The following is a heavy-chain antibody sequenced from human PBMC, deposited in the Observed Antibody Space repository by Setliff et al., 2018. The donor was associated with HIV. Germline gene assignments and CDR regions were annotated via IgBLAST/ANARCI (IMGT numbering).Heavy chain of an antibody. CDR2: IYNSGST. D-gene: IGHD3-10*01. CDR3: ARETNASGSLTAYWYFDL. V-gene: IGHV4-30-4*08. CDR1: GGSISSGDYY. J-gene: IGHJ2*01. Sequence: PSETLSLTCTVSGGSISSGDYYWTWIRQPPGKGLEWIGYIYNSGSTYYEPSLRGRVPISIDRSKNQFSLKLNSVTAADTAVYYCARETNASGSLTAYWYFDLWGRGTLVTVSS.